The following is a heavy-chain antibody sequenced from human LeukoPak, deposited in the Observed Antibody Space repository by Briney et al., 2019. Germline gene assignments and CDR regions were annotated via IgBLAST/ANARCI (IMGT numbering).Heavy chain of an antibody. V-gene: IGHV3-23*01. CDR2: ISDSGGRT. CDR1: GFTFGSYA. D-gene: IGHD6-13*01. J-gene: IGHJ4*02. CDR3: AKDYRHPSGIPAAGTFEY. Sequence: GGSLRLSCAASGFTFGSYAMNWVRQAPGKGLEWVSVISDSGGRTYYADSVKGRFTISRDNAKNALYLQMNSLRAEDTAVYYCAKDYRHPSGIPAAGTFEYWGQGTLVTVSS.